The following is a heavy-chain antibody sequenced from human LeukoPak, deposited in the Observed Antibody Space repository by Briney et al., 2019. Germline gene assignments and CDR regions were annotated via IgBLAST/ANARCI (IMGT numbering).Heavy chain of an antibody. J-gene: IGHJ4*02. CDR2: ISSSSSTI. V-gene: IGHV3-48*02. CDR1: GFTFSGYS. D-gene: IGHD3-16*01. CDR3: GRDRGGQFDY. Sequence: RGSLRLSCAASGFTFSGYSMNWVRQAPGKGLEWVSYISSSSSTIYYANSVKGRFPISRDNAKNSLYLQMNSLGDEAKAVYYGGRDRGGQFDYWGQGTLVTVSS.